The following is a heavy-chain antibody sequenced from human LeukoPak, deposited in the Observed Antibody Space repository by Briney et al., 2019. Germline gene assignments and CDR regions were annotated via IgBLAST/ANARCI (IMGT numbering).Heavy chain of an antibody. V-gene: IGHV1-69*13. D-gene: IGHD2-2*03. J-gene: IGHJ3*02. Sequence: ASVKVSCTASRVTFSSYAISWVRQAPGQGLEWMGGIFPIFGTTNYAQKFQGRVTITADESTNTAYLQLSSLRSEATAVCYCVRVKNGYCSSSSCYRAFDIRGQGTMVTVS. CDR3: VRVKNGYCSSSSCYRAFDI. CDR1: RVTFSSYA. CDR2: IFPIFGTT.